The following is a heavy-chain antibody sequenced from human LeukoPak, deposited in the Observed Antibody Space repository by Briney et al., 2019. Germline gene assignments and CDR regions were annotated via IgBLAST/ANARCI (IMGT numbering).Heavy chain of an antibody. D-gene: IGHD3-22*01. CDR2: ISSNGDNT. J-gene: IGHJ3*01. CDR1: GFTFSNYA. CDR3: TRDRDYYDSSSFSPDAFDV. Sequence: GESLKISCEASGFTFSNYAMYWVRQAPGKGLEYVSAISSNGDNTYYANSVRGRFTISRDNAKNSLFLQMNSLRAEDTAVYYCTRDRDYYDSSSFSPDAFDVWGQGAMVTVSS. V-gene: IGHV3-64*01.